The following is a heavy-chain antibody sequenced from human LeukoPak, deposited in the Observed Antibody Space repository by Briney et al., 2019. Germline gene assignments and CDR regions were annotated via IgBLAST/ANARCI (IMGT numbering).Heavy chain of an antibody. Sequence: GGSLRLSCAASGFTFSSYAMSWVRQAPGKGLEWVSGISGSGGSTYYADSVKGRFTISRDNSKNTLYLQMNSLRAEDTAVYYCAKDGGYSNYYYSDYSGQGTLVTVSS. CDR3: AKDGGYSNYYYSDY. V-gene: IGHV3-23*01. D-gene: IGHD4-11*01. CDR2: ISGSGGST. CDR1: GFTFSSYA. J-gene: IGHJ4*02.